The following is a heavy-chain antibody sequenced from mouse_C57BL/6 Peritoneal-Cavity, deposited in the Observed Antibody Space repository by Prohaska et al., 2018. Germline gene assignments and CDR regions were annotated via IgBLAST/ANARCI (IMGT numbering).Heavy chain of an antibody. Sequence: EVKLLQSGGGLVQPGGSLKLSCAASGIDFSRYWMSWVRRAPGKGLEWIGEXXXESSTINYAPSLKNKFIISRDNAKNTLYLQMSKVRSEDTALYYCARPFYGSSYWYFDVWGTGTTVTVSS. J-gene: IGHJ1*03. CDR1: GIDFSRYW. D-gene: IGHD1-1*01. V-gene: IGHV4-1*01. CDR2: XXXESSTI. CDR3: ARPFYGSSYWYFDV.